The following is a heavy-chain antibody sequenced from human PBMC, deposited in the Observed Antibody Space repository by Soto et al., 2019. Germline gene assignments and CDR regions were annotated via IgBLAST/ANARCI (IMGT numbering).Heavy chain of an antibody. Sequence: QVQLVQSGPDLKRPGASMKVSCKASGYTFTSYGISWVRXAXGQGXEWMAWISPLKGRTQYSQKAQGRVTLSTDTSSNTAYMEMTTLRVDDTAVYYCAMDYGDRPEYFKHWGQGTLVTVS. CDR2: ISPLKGRT. V-gene: IGHV1-18*04. J-gene: IGHJ1*01. CDR1: GYTFTSYG. D-gene: IGHD4-17*01. CDR3: AMDYGDRPEYFKH.